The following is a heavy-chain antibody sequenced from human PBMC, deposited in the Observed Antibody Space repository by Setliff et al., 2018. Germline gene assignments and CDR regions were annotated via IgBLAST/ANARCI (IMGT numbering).Heavy chain of an antibody. CDR2: SKSKTAGGAI. V-gene: IGHV3-15*07. J-gene: IGHJ3*01. D-gene: IGHD2-2*02. Sequence: PGGSLRLSCAASGLTFSYAWMHWVRQAPGKGLEWVGRSKSKTAGGAIDYAAPVKGRFTISRDDSKNTLYLQMSSLKTEDTAMYYCTTDRAACSGSSCYNGFDVWGQGTMVTISS. CDR1: GLTFSYAW. CDR3: TTDRAACSGSSCYNGFDV.